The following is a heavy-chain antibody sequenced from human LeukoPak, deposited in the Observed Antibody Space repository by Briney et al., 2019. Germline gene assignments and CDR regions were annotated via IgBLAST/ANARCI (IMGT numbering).Heavy chain of an antibody. Sequence: GGSLRLSCAASGLTFSSSWMNWVRQAPGKGLEWVANINPAGSQKDYVDSVKGRFTISRDNAKNSVFLQMNSLRAEDTAVYYCARYGGSFRGGLAPGGPGTLVTVSS. V-gene: IGHV3-7*01. J-gene: IGHJ5*02. CDR1: GLTFSSSW. CDR3: ARYGGSFRGGLAP. CDR2: INPAGSQK. D-gene: IGHD3-10*01.